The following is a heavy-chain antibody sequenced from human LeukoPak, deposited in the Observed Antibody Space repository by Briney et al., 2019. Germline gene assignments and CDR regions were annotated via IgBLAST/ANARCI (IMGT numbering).Heavy chain of an antibody. Sequence: ASVKVSCKPSGYTFTSYGISWVRQAPGQGLEWMGWISGYNGNTNYAQKLQGRVTMTTDTSTSTAYMELRSLRSDDPAVYYCARDWMITMGAFDIWGQGTMVTVSS. CDR1: GYTFTSYG. CDR2: ISGYNGNT. J-gene: IGHJ3*02. D-gene: IGHD3-16*01. V-gene: IGHV1-18*01. CDR3: ARDWMITMGAFDI.